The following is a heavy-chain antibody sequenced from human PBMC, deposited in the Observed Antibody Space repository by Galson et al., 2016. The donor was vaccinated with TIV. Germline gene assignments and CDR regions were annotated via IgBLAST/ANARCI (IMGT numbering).Heavy chain of an antibody. Sequence: SLRLSCAASGFTFSDYWMHWVRQTPGKGLEWVANIKQDGSEKYYVDSVEGRFTISRDNAKNSLYLQMNSLRAEDTAMYYCARDHSYQSFDYWGQGTLVTVSS. CDR3: ARDHSYQSFDY. D-gene: IGHD2-2*01. J-gene: IGHJ4*02. V-gene: IGHV3-7*01. CDR1: GFTFSDYW. CDR2: IKQDGSEK.